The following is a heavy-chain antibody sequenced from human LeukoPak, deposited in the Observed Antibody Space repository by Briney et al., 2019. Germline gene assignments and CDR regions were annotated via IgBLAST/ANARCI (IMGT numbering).Heavy chain of an antibody. J-gene: IGHJ4*02. CDR3: ARSKVVPAAIVPFDY. D-gene: IGHD2-2*02. CDR1: GVSISSGDYY. V-gene: IGHV4-30-4*08. Sequence: PSETLSLTCTVSGVSISSGDYYWSWIRQPPGKGLEWIGYIYYSGSTYYNPSLKSRVTISVDTSKNQFSLKLSSVTAADTAVYYCARSKVVPAAIVPFDYWGQGTLVTVSS. CDR2: IYYSGST.